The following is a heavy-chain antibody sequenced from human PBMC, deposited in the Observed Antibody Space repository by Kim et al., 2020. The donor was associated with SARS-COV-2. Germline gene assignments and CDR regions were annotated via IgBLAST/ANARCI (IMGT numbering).Heavy chain of an antibody. Sequence: YADSVKGRVTISRDNSKNTLYLQMNSLRAEDTAVYYCAKDSLDYYYGMDVWGQGTTVTVSS. V-gene: IGHV3-30*02. D-gene: IGHD3-16*02. J-gene: IGHJ6*02. CDR3: AKDSLDYYYGMDV.